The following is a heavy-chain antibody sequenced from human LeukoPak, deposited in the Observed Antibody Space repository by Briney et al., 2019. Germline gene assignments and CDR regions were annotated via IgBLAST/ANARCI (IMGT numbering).Heavy chain of an antibody. J-gene: IGHJ4*02. CDR3: ARQRGSGCLDY. Sequence: PRGSLRLSCAASRFTLSKYWMSWVRQAPGKGLEWVANIKQDGSETYYVDSVKGRFTISRDNAKNSLSLQMNSLRAEDTAVYYCARQRGSGCLDYWGQGTLVTVSS. D-gene: IGHD6-19*01. CDR1: RFTLSKYW. V-gene: IGHV3-7*01. CDR2: IKQDGSET.